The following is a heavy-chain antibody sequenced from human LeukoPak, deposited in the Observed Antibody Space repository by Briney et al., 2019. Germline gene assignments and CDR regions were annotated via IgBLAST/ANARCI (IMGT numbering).Heavy chain of an antibody. V-gene: IGHV4-59*01. CDR3: ARDPTSRSSAFDI. CDR2: ISYSGST. CDR1: GGSINSYY. J-gene: IGHJ3*02. Sequence: SETLSLTCTVSGGSINSYYWSWIRQFPGKGLEWIVYISYSGSTNCNPSRKSRVTISVDTSKNQFSLKLSSVAAADTAVYYCARDPTSRSSAFDIWGQGTMVTVSS.